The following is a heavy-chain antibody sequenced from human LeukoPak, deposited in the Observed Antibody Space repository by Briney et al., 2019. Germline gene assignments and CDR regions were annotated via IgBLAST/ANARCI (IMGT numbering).Heavy chain of an antibody. V-gene: IGHV3-48*04. J-gene: IGHJ3*02. Sequence: SGGSLRLSCAASGFTFSTYTMVWVRQAPGKGLEWVSYISSSGSTIYYADSVKGRFTISRDNAKNSLYLQMNSLRAEDTAVYYCARSKGKWPVGGAFDIWGQGTMVTVSS. D-gene: IGHD3-16*01. CDR3: ARSKGKWPVGGAFDI. CDR2: ISSSGSTI. CDR1: GFTFSTYT.